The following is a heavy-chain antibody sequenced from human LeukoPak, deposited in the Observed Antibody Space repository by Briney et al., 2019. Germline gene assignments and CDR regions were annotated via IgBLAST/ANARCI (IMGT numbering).Heavy chain of an antibody. V-gene: IGHV4-34*01. CDR2: INHSGST. CDR1: GGSFSGYY. J-gene: IGHJ4*02. D-gene: IGHD2-8*01. Sequence: SETLSLTCAVYGGSFSGYYWSWIRQPPGKGLEWIGEINHSGSTNYNPSLKSRVTISVDTSKNRFSPKLSSVTAADTAVYYCASGLMGFFGYWGQGTLVTVSS. CDR3: ASGLMGFFGY.